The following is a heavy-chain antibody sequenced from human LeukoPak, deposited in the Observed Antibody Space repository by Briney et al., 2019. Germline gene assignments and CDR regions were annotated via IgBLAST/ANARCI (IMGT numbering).Heavy chain of an antibody. CDR3: ARGSYDILTGYYPLNY. Sequence: SETLSLTCTVSGGSVSSGSYYWGWIRQPPGKGLEWIGNIYYSGSTNYNPSLKSRVTISVDTSKNQFSLKLSSVTAADTAVYYCARGSYDILTGYYPLNYWGQGTLVTVSS. J-gene: IGHJ4*02. V-gene: IGHV4-61*01. CDR2: IYYSGST. D-gene: IGHD3-9*01. CDR1: GGSVSSGSYY.